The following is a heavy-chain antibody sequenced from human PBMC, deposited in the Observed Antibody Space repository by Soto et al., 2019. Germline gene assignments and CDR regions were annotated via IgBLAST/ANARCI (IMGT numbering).Heavy chain of an antibody. D-gene: IGHD5-18*01. CDR3: ARAPDTAMGPYYFDY. V-gene: IGHV4-34*01. J-gene: IGHJ4*02. Sequence: WETLSLTCAVYGGSFSGYDWSWIRQPPGKGLEWIGEINHSGSTNYNPSLKSRVTISVDTSKNQFSLKLSSVTAADTAVYYCARAPDTAMGPYYFDYWGQGTLVTVSS. CDR1: GGSFSGYD. CDR2: INHSGST.